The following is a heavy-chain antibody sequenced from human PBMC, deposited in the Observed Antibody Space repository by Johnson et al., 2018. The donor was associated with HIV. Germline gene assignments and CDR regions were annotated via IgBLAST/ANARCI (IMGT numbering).Heavy chain of an antibody. J-gene: IGHJ3*02. CDR1: GFTFDDYG. Sequence: VQLVESGGGVVRPGGSLRLSCVASGFTFDDYGMSWVRQAPGKGLEWVSGINWNGGSTCYADSVKGRFTISRDNAKNSLYLQMNSLRAEDTALYYCARDFVAFGECTAFDIWGQGTMVTVSS. D-gene: IGHD3-10*01. CDR2: INWNGGST. CDR3: ARDFVAFGECTAFDI. V-gene: IGHV3-20*04.